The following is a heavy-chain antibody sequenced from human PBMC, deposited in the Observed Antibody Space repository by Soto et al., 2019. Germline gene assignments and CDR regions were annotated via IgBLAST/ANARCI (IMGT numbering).Heavy chain of an antibody. D-gene: IGHD3-9*01. CDR3: GRGGCISTSCYVSSERSYYDILTGLMDV. Sequence: GASVKVSCKASGYTFTSYAMHWVRQAPGQRLEWMGWINAGNGNTKYSQKFQGRVTITRDTSASTAYMELSSLRSEDTAVYYCGRGGCISTSCYVSSERSYYDILTGLMDVWGQGTTVTVSS. V-gene: IGHV1-3*01. CDR2: INAGNGNT. CDR1: GYTFTSYA. J-gene: IGHJ6*02.